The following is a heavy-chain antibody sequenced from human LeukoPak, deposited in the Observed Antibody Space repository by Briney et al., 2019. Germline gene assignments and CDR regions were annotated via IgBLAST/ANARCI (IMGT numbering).Heavy chain of an antibody. CDR1: GGSISSGGYY. J-gene: IGHJ6*02. Sequence: SETLSLTCTVSGGSISSGGYYWRWIRQHPGKGLEWIGYIYYSGSTYYNPSLKSRVTISVDTSKNQFSLKLSSVTAADTAVYYCARDLFPAGSLREHYYGMDVWGQGTTVTVSS. V-gene: IGHV4-31*03. CDR2: IYYSGST. CDR3: ARDLFPAGSLREHYYGMDV. D-gene: IGHD2-21*01.